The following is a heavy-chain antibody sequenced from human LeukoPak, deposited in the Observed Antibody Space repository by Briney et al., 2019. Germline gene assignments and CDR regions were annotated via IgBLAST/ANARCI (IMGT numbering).Heavy chain of an antibody. V-gene: IGHV3-48*01. J-gene: IGHJ3*02. CDR3: ARTINFDFWSGYYGAFDI. CDR2: ISGRSTTI. D-gene: IGHD3-3*01. Sequence: GGSLRLSCEASGFTFSSYSMNWVRQAPGKGLEWVSFISGRSTTIYYADSVKGRFTISRDNARNSLSLQMNSLRTEDTAAYYCARTINFDFWSGYYGAFDIWGQGTMVTVSS. CDR1: GFTFSSYS.